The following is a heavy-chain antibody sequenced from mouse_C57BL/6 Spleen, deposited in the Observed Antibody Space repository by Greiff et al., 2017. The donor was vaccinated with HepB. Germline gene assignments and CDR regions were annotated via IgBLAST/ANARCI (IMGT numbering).Heavy chain of an antibody. V-gene: IGHV1-64*01. CDR1: GYTFTSYW. Sequence: QVQLKQPGAELVKPGASVKLSCKASGYTFTSYWIHWVKQRPGQGLEWIGMIHPNSGSTNYNEKFKSKATLTVDKSSSTAYMQLSSLTSEDSAVYYCAQTGTSYYYAMDYWGQGTSVTVSS. D-gene: IGHD4-1*01. CDR2: IHPNSGST. CDR3: AQTGTSYYYAMDY. J-gene: IGHJ4*01.